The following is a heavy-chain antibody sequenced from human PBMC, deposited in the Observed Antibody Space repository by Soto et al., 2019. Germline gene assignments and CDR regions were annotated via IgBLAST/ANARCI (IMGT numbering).Heavy chain of an antibody. J-gene: IGHJ5*02. V-gene: IGHV4-59*01. CDR3: ASGGNWFDP. CDR1: GGSISNYY. Sequence: ETLSLTWNVSGGSISNYYWTWVRQSPEKGLEWIGYMYYNGNINYNPSLKSRVTISIDTSKNQFSLTLKSVTAADTAVYYCASGGNWFDPWGQGVLVTVSS. CDR2: MYYNGNI. D-gene: IGHD3-16*01.